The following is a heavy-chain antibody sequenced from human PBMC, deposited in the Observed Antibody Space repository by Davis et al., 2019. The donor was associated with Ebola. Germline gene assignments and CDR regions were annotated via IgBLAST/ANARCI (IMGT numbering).Heavy chain of an antibody. V-gene: IGHV1-18*01. CDR3: ARGGFGYNWNYYYYGMDV. D-gene: IGHD1-20*01. CDR1: GYTFTSYG. J-gene: IGHJ6*02. CDR2: ISAYNGDT. Sequence: ASVKVSCKASGYTFTSYGISWVRQAPGQGLEWMGWISAYNGDTNCAQKLQGRVTMTTDTSTSTAYMELRSLRSDDTAVYYCARGGFGYNWNYYYYGMDVWGQGTTVTVSS.